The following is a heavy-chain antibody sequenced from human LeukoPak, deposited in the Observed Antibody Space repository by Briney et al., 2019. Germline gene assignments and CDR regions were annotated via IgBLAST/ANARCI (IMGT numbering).Heavy chain of an antibody. V-gene: IGHV4-39*01. CDR3: ASRNDILTGYVFDF. CDR1: GGSVSSSIYY. D-gene: IGHD3-9*01. CDR2: IYYSGST. Sequence: PSETLSLTCTVSGGSVSSSIYYWGWHRQPPGKGLEWIGSIYYSGSTSYNPSLKSRVTISVDTSKNQFSLKLTAVTAADTAVYYCASRNDILTGYVFDFWGQGTLVTVSS. J-gene: IGHJ4*02.